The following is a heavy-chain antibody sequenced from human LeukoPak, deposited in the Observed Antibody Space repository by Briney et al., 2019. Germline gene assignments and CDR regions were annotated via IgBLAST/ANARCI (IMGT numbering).Heavy chain of an antibody. V-gene: IGHV3-23*01. J-gene: IGHJ4*02. CDR2: IGGSGETT. CDR3: ARASNTLYYYDSSGYLDY. Sequence: GGSLRLSCAASGFTFSTYGMSWVRQAPGKGLEWVAIIGGSGETTIYGDSVKGRLTISRDNSKNTVYLQMNSLRAEDTAVYYCARASNTLYYYDSSGYLDYWGQGTLVTVSS. D-gene: IGHD3-22*01. CDR1: GFTFSTYG.